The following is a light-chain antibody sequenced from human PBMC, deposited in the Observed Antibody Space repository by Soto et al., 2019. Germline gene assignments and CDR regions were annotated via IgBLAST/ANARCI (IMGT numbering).Light chain of an antibody. CDR1: QSISSW. V-gene: IGKV1-5*01. CDR3: QQYNSHPET. J-gene: IGKJ1*01. CDR2: DAS. Sequence: DIQMTQSPSTLSASVGDRVTITCRASQSISSWLAWYQQKPGKAPKLLIYDASSLESGVPSRFSGSGSGTEFTLTISSLQPDDFATDYCQQYNSHPETFGQGTKVAIK.